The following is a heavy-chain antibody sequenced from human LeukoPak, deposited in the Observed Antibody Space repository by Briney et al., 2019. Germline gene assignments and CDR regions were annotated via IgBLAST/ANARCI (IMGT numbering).Heavy chain of an antibody. V-gene: IGHV3-30*02. CDR3: ARDCSSTSCPALGGNDAFDI. J-gene: IGHJ3*02. CDR1: GFTFSSYG. CDR2: IRYDGSNK. D-gene: IGHD2-2*01. Sequence: GGSLRLSCAASGFTFSSYGMHWVRQAPGKGLEWVAFIRYDGSNKYYADSVKGRFTISRDNSKNTLYLQMNSLRAEDTAVYYCARDCSSTSCPALGGNDAFDIWGQGTMVTVSS.